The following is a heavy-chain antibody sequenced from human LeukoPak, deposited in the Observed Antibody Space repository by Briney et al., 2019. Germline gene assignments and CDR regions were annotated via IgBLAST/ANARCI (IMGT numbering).Heavy chain of an antibody. CDR1: GYTFTGYY. J-gene: IGHJ4*02. CDR2: INPNSGGT. D-gene: IGHD1-26*01. Sequence: GASVKVSCKASGYTFTGYYMHWVRQAPGQGLEWMGWINPNSGGTNYAQKFQGWVTMTRDTSISTAYMELSRLRSDDTAVHYCARARSVSTVGAAYDYWGQGTLVTVSS. V-gene: IGHV1-2*04. CDR3: ARARSVSTVGAAYDY.